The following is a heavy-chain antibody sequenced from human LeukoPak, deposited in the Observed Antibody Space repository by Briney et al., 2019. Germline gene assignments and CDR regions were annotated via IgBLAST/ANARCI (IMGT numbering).Heavy chain of an antibody. CDR3: ARLKHEGVGSVQITPPREFDF. V-gene: IGHV4-31*03. CDR1: GGSISRGGYY. CDR2: IYYSVSS. Sequence: PLQTLSLTRTVSGGSISRGGYYWSWIRQHPGRGRELIRYIYYSVSSYYNPALKSRVTISVDTSKNQFSLRLRSVTAADTAIFYCARLKHEGVGSVQITPPREFDFWGQGTLVTVSS. J-gene: IGHJ4*02. D-gene: IGHD1-26*01.